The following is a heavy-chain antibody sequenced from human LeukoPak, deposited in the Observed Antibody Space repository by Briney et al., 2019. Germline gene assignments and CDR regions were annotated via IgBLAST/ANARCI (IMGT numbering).Heavy chain of an antibody. J-gene: IGHJ5*02. V-gene: IGHV1-69*05. CDR3: ARRYPDCSSTSCYNWFDP. CDR2: IIPIFGTA. D-gene: IGHD2-2*01. Sequence: ASVKVSCKASGGTFSSYAISWVRQAPGQGLEWMGGIIPIFGTANYAQKFQGRVTITTDESTSTAHMELSSLRSEDTAVYYCARRYPDCSSTSCYNWFDPWGQGTLVTVSS. CDR1: GGTFSSYA.